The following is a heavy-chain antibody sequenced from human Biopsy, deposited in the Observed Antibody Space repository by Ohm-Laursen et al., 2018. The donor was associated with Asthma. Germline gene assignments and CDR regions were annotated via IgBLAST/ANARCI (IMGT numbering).Heavy chain of an antibody. V-gene: IGHV1-69*13. CDR2: INSVFGTT. Sequence: SVKVSCKSLGGTFNTYVIGWVRQAPGQGLEWMGGINSVFGTTTYPQEFQGRVTITADDSTSTVYMELSSLRSEDTAVYYCARKAGSCISRTCYSLDFWGQGTLVTVSS. CDR3: ARKAGSCISRTCYSLDF. CDR1: GGTFNTYV. D-gene: IGHD2-2*01. J-gene: IGHJ4*02.